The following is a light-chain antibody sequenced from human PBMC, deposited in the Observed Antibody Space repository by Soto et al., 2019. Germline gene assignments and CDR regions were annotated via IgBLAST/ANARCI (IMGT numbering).Light chain of an antibody. CDR3: LQHNSYPFT. CDR2: AAS. Sequence: DIQMTQSPSSLSASVGDRVTLTCRASQAIGNDLGWFQQKPGKAPKRLIYAASSLQTGAPSRFSGSGSGTEFTLTISSLQPEDFATYYCLQHNSYPFTFGQGTKVDIK. J-gene: IGKJ2*01. CDR1: QAIGND. V-gene: IGKV1-17*01.